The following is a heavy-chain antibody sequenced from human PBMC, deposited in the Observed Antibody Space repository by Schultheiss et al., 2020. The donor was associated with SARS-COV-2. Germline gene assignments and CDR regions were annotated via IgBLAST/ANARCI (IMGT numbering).Heavy chain of an antibody. CDR3: ARICTIFGVVTPDY. Sequence: GGSLRLSCAASGFTFSDYYMSWIRQAPGKGLEWVSAISGSGGSTYYADSVKGRFTISRDNSKNTLYLQMNSLRAEDTAVYYCARICTIFGVVTPDYWGQGTLVTVSS. CDR2: ISGSGGST. CDR1: GFTFSDYY. D-gene: IGHD3-3*01. V-gene: IGHV3-23*01. J-gene: IGHJ4*02.